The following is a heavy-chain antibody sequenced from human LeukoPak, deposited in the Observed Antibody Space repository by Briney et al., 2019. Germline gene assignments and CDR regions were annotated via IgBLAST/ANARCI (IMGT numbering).Heavy chain of an antibody. Sequence: GASVKVSCKASGGTFSSYAISWVRQAPGQGLEWMGGIIPIFGTANYEQKFQGRVTITTDESTSTAYMELSSLRSEDTAVYYCARVGYSSSSEGVWWFDPWGQGTLVTVSS. CDR3: ARVGYSSSSEGVWWFDP. D-gene: IGHD6-6*01. V-gene: IGHV1-69*05. CDR2: IIPIFGTA. J-gene: IGHJ5*02. CDR1: GGTFSSYA.